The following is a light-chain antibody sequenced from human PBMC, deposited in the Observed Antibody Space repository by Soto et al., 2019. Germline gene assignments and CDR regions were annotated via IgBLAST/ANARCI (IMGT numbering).Light chain of an antibody. V-gene: IGKV3-15*01. Sequence: EIVMTQSPPTLSVSPGERATLSCRASQRISTNVAWYQHKPGQAPRLLIYSASTRATGIPARFSGSGSGTEFTLTISSLQSEDFEVYYCQQYGSSPLTVGGGTKV. J-gene: IGKJ4*01. CDR1: QRISTN. CDR2: SAS. CDR3: QQYGSSPLT.